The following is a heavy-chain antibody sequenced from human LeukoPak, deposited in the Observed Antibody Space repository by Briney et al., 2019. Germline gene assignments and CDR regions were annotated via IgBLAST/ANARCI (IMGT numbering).Heavy chain of an antibody. J-gene: IGHJ4*02. V-gene: IGHV3-53*01. CDR2: IYSGGDK. CDR1: GFSVSNNY. D-gene: IGHD3-22*01. CDR3: GGYSSLDH. Sequence: PVGSLRLSCAASGFSVSNNYMSWVRQAPGKGMEWVSLIYSGGDKRYAASVKGRFTISRDNSKNTLYLQMDSLRVEDTAVYYCGGYSSLDHWGQGTLVTVSS.